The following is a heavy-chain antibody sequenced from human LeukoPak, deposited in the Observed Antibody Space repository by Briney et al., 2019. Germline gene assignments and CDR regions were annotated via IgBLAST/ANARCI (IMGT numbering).Heavy chain of an antibody. D-gene: IGHD6-19*01. CDR3: ARQAVAGPFDY. V-gene: IGHV4-34*01. CDR1: GGPISSYY. Sequence: SETLSLTCTVSGGPISSYYWSWIRQPPGKGLEWIGEINHSGSTNYNPSLKSRVTISVDTSKNQFSLKLSSVTAADTAVYYCARQAVAGPFDYWGQGTLVTVSS. J-gene: IGHJ4*02. CDR2: INHSGST.